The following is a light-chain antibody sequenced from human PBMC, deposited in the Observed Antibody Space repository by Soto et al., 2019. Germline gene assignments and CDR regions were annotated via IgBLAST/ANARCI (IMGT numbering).Light chain of an antibody. CDR2: RNN. Sequence: ALPQPPSASGTPGQTVTISCSGSSSNIGSTFVYWYQHFPGTAPKLLIYRNNQRPSGVPDRFSASKSGASTSLAISGLRSEDEAVYYCVSWDNNRGGYVLGTGTKVTVL. CDR3: VSWDNNRGGYV. V-gene: IGLV1-47*01. CDR1: SSNIGSTF. J-gene: IGLJ1*01.